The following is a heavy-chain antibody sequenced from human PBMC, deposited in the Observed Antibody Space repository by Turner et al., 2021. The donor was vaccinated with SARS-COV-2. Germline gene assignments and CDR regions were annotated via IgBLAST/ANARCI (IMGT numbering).Heavy chain of an antibody. V-gene: IGHV3-30*18. CDR1: GFTFSSYG. Sequence: QVQLVESGGGVVQPGRSLRLSCAASGFTFSSYGMPWVRQATGKGLEWVAVTSYDGSNKYYADCVKGRFTISRGNSKNTLYLQMNSLRAEDTAVYYCAKQQGLYSNPMYYFDYWGQGTLVTVSS. CDR3: AKQQGLYSNPMYYFDY. J-gene: IGHJ4*02. CDR2: TSYDGSNK. D-gene: IGHD4-4*01.